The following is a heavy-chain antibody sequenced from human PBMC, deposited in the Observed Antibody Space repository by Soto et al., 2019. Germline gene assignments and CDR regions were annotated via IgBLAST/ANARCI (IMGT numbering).Heavy chain of an antibody. D-gene: IGHD4-17*01. J-gene: IGHJ4*02. CDR2: IYYSGST. CDR3: ARAPTHLATTVNSLDY. CDR1: GGSISSGGYY. V-gene: IGHV4-31*03. Sequence: SETLSLTCTVSGGSISSGGYYWSWIRQHPGKGLEWIGYIYYSGSTYYNPSLKSRVTISVDTSKNQFSLKLSSVTAADTAVYYCARAPTHLATTVNSLDYWGQGTLVTVSS.